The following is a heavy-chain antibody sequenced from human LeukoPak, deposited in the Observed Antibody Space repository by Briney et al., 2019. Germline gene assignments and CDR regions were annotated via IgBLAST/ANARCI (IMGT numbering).Heavy chain of an antibody. V-gene: IGHV3-30*02. Sequence: PGGSLRLSCAASGFTLSNYGMHWVRQAPGKGLEWVAFIRYDGSNKSYADSVKGRFTISRDNPKNTLYLQMNSLRAEDTAVYYCARARKSGGITMIRGVKDRGWFDPWGQGTLVTVSS. D-gene: IGHD3-10*01. CDR2: IRYDGSNK. CDR3: ARARKSGGITMIRGVKDRGWFDP. CDR1: GFTLSNYG. J-gene: IGHJ5*02.